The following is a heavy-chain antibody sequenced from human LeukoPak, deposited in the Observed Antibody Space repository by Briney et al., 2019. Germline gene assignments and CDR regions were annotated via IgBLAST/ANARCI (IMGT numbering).Heavy chain of an antibody. Sequence: SETLSLTCTVSSGSISSGGYYWSWIRQHPGKGLEWIGYIYYSGSTYYNPSLKSRVTISVDTSKNQFSLKLSSVTAADTAVYYCARSDSNYVADYWGQGTLVTVSS. CDR1: SGSISSGGYY. J-gene: IGHJ4*02. V-gene: IGHV4-31*03. D-gene: IGHD4-11*01. CDR2: IYYSGST. CDR3: ARSDSNYVADY.